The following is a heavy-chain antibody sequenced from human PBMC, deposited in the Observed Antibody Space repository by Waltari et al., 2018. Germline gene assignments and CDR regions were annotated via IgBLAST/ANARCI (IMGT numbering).Heavy chain of an antibody. J-gene: IGHJ3*01. CDR2: LYSAGAT. Sequence: EIELVESGGGLSQSGGSLNLSCAASGFIVSSSFMTWVRLAPGKGLECVAILYSAGATYYSQSVRGRFLIARDNSKNILYLQMDDLTAEDTAVYYCAKDVVGYTWDEGVDTIDVWGQGAEVVVSS. CDR3: AKDVVGYTWDEGVDTIDV. D-gene: IGHD3-3*01. CDR1: GFIVSSSF. V-gene: IGHV3-53*01.